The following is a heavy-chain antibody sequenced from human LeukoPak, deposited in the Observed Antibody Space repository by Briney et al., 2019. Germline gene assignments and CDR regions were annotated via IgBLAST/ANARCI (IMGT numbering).Heavy chain of an antibody. Sequence: GGSLRLSCAASGFPFSGYDMQWVRQAPGKGLEWVSGISRSGPTYYRDSVKDRFTISRDNSKDTLYLQMESLRAEDTATYYCAKGESFAFAMWGQGTMVTVSS. V-gene: IGHV3-23*02. CDR3: AKGESFAFAM. CDR2: ISRSGPT. J-gene: IGHJ3*02. CDR1: GFPFSGYD.